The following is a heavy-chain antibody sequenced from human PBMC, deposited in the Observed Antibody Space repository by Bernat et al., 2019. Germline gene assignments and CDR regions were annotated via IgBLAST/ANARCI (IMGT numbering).Heavy chain of an antibody. CDR3: ARGGGSYYATWFDP. V-gene: IGHV3-21*01. CDR1: GFTFSSYS. CDR2: ISSSSSYL. J-gene: IGHJ5*02. Sequence: EVQLVESGGGLVKPGGSLRLSCAASGFTFSSYSMNWVRQAPGKGLEWVSSISSSSSYLYYADSVKSRFTISRDNAKNSLYLQMNSLRAEDTAVYYCARGGGSYYATWFDPWGQGTLVTVSS. D-gene: IGHD1-26*01.